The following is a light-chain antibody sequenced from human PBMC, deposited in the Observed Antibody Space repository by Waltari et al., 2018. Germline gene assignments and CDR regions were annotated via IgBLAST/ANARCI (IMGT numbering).Light chain of an antibody. J-gene: IGLJ3*02. Sequence: QAVVTQEPSLTVSPGGTVTLTCGSSTGDVTSGHYPYWLQQKPGQAPRPLIYDTSNKHSWTPARFSGSLLGGKAALTLSGAQPEDEAEYHCLLSYSDGWVFGGGTKLTVL. V-gene: IGLV7-46*01. CDR3: LLSYSDGWV. CDR1: TGDVTSGHY. CDR2: DTS.